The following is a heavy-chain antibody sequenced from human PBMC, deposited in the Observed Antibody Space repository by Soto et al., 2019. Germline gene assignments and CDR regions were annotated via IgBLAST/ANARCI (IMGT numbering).Heavy chain of an antibody. V-gene: IGHV4-31*03. CDR1: GGSISSGGYY. J-gene: IGHJ4*02. Sequence: PSETLSLTCTLSGGSISSGGYYWSWIRQHPGKGLEWIGYIYYSGSTYYNPSLKSRVTISVDTSKNQFSLKLSSVTAADTAVYYVAGDPGHTTPIFDYWGQGTLVTVSS. CDR3: AGDPGHTTPIFDY. D-gene: IGHD1-1*01. CDR2: IYYSGST.